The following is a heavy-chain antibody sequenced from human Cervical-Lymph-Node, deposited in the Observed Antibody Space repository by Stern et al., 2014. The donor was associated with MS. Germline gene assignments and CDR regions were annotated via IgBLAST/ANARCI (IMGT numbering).Heavy chain of an antibody. CDR3: ASLHTAAAGRRGYYYGMDV. CDR2: IIPLLGIA. Sequence: QVQLVQSGAEVKKPGSSVKVSCKASGGTFSSYTISWVRQAPGQGLEWMGRIIPLLGIANYAQKFQGRVTITADKSTSTAYMELSSLRSEDTAVYYCASLHTAAAGRRGYYYGMDVWGQGTTVTVSS. J-gene: IGHJ6*02. V-gene: IGHV1-69*09. CDR1: GGTFSSYT. D-gene: IGHD6-13*01.